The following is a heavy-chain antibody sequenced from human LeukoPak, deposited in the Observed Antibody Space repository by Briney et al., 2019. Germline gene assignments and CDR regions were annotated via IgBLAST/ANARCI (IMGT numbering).Heavy chain of an antibody. J-gene: IGHJ4*02. CDR2: ISYSGGT. CDR3: ARQGNFMITFG. D-gene: IGHD3-16*01. V-gene: IGHV4-30-4*01. Sequence: SETLSLTCTVSGDSVSSGGSYWSWVRQPPGKGLEWIGYISYSGGTYYNPSLQSRVTISVDTSKNQFSLKLSSVTAADTAAYYCARQGNFMITFGGGQGTLVTVSS. CDR1: GDSVSSGGSY.